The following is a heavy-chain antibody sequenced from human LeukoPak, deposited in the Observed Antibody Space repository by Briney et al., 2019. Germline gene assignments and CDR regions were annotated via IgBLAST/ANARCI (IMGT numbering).Heavy chain of an antibody. CDR1: GFTFSSYS. CDR2: IYYSGST. CDR3: ARDVVVVVAVSGGFDY. Sequence: GSLRLSCAASGFTFSSYSMNWVRQPPGKGLEWIGSIYYSGSTYYNPSLKSRVTISVDTSKNQFSLKLSSVTAADTAVYYCARDVVVVVAVSGGFDYWGQGTLVTVSS. V-gene: IGHV4-39*07. D-gene: IGHD2-15*01. J-gene: IGHJ4*02.